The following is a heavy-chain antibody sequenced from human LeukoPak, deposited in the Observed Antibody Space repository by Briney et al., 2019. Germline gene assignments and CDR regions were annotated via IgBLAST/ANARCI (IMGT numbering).Heavy chain of an antibody. J-gene: IGHJ4*02. CDR2: IYYSGST. CDR3: ASTTSGSYFFGY. CDR1: GGSISSGSYY. V-gene: IGHV4-61*01. Sequence: PSETLSLTCTVSGGSISSGSYYWSWIRQPPGKGLEWIGYIYYSGSTNYNPSLKSRVTISVDTSKNQFSLKLSSVTAADTAVYYCASTTSGSYFFGYWGQGTLVTVSS. D-gene: IGHD1-26*01.